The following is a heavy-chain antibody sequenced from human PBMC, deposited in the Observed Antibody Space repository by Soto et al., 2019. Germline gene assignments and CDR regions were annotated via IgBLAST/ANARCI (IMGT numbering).Heavy chain of an antibody. Sequence: QVQLQESGPGLVKPSQTLSLTCTVSGGSISSGGYYWSWIRQHPGKGLEWIGYIYYSGSTYYNPSLQSRVTMSVDTAKDQFSLKLSSVTAADTAVYYCARGGGSDYYYYYGMDVWGQGTTVTVSS. V-gene: IGHV4-31*03. J-gene: IGHJ6*02. CDR3: ARGGGSDYYYYYGMDV. D-gene: IGHD2-15*01. CDR1: GGSISSGGYY. CDR2: IYYSGST.